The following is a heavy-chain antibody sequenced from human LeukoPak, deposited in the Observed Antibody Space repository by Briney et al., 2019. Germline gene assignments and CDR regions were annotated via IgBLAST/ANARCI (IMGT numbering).Heavy chain of an antibody. CDR1: GSPFITYA. Sequence: GPLPFPSPAPGSPFITYARNWSRRPPGRGLEGLSTITGSGDSNYYADSLEARFRLSGDNSKHTLYQQMSSLRAGDAAIYYCSIYNDSGGNWAGFDSWGQGTVVTVSS. J-gene: IGHJ4*03. CDR3: SIYNDSGGNWAGFDS. V-gene: IGHV3-23*01. CDR2: ITGSGDSN. D-gene: IGHD4-23*01.